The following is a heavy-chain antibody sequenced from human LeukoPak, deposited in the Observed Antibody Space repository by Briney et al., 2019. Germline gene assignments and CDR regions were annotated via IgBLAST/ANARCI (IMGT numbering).Heavy chain of an antibody. CDR3: ARSHWGSRGDSDY. D-gene: IGHD7-27*01. CDR1: GGTFSSYA. J-gene: IGHJ4*02. V-gene: IGHV1-69*05. CDR2: IIPIFGTA. Sequence: ASVKASCKASGGTFSSYAISWVRQAPGQGLEWMGRIIPIFGTANYAQKFQGRVTITTDESTSTAYMELSSLRSEDTAVYYCARSHWGSRGDSDYWGQGTLVTVSS.